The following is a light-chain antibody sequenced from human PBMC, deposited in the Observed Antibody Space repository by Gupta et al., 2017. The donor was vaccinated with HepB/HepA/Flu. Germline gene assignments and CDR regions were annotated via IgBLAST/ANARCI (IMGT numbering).Light chain of an antibody. CDR2: GAS. Sequence: EIVLTQSPGTLSLSPGERATLSCRASQSFTSGYLAWYQHKPGQAPRLLIYGASSRATDIPDRFIGSGSGTDFTLTISRLESEDFAVYYCQHYDFFIPRSFGGGTKVEMK. J-gene: IGKJ4*01. CDR3: QHYDFFIPRS. CDR1: QSFTSGY. V-gene: IGKV3-20*01.